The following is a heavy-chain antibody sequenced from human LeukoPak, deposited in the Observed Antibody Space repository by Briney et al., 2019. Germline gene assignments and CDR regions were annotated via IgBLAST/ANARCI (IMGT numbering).Heavy chain of an antibody. CDR1: GFTFNIFD. CDR2: INHSGST. D-gene: IGHD6-19*01. Sequence: PGKSLRLSCAASGFTFNIFDMHWVRQPPGKGLEWIGEINHSGSTNYNPSLKSRVTISVDTSKNQFSLKLSSVTAADTAVYYCARGPRHYSSGWYHYYYGMDVWGQGTTVTVSS. CDR3: ARGPRHYSSGWYHYYYGMDV. V-gene: IGHV4-34*01. J-gene: IGHJ6*02.